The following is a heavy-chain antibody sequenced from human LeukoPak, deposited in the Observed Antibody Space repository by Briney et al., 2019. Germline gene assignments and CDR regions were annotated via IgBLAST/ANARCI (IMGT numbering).Heavy chain of an antibody. CDR2: AGRAGGTT. CDR1: GFNFDRYT. D-gene: IGHD3-10*02. CDR3: AKELDTMFFDY. V-gene: IGHV3-43*01. J-gene: IGHJ4*02. Sequence: GGSLRLSCATSGFNFDRYTIHWVRQAPGKGLEWVSLAGRAGGTTFYSDSVRGRFTISRDSGRKSVYLQMDSLTTDDTAFYFCAKELDTMFFDYWGQGALVTVSS.